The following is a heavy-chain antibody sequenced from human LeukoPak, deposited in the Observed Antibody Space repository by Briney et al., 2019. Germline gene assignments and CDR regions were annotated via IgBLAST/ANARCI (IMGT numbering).Heavy chain of an antibody. V-gene: IGHV4-39*01. D-gene: IGHD3-3*01. Sequence: SETLYLTCTVSGGSISSSSYYWGWIRQPPGKGLEWIGSIYYSGSTYYNPSLKSRVTISVDTSKNQFSLKLSSVTAADTAVYYCARHSPPNWSGYYTPFDYWGQGTLVTVSS. CDR2: IYYSGST. CDR3: ARHSPPNWSGYYTPFDY. CDR1: GGSISSSSYY. J-gene: IGHJ4*02.